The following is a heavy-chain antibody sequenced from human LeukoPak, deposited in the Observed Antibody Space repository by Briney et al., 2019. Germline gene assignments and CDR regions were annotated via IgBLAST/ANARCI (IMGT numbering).Heavy chain of an antibody. V-gene: IGHV3-23*01. D-gene: IGHD5-18*01. CDR3: ARGRNVDTSMVNDY. CDR2: ISGSGVST. CDR1: GFTFSNFG. Sequence: GRSLRLSCAASGFTFSNFGMSWVRQAPGKGLEWVSAISGSGVSTYYADSVKGRFTISRDNSKNTVYVQMNSLRAEDTAVYFCARGRNVDTSMVNDYWGQGTLVTVSS. J-gene: IGHJ4*02.